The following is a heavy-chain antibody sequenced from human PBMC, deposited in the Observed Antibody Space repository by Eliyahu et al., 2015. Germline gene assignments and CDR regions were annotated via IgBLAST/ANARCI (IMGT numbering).Heavy chain of an antibody. Sequence: EVQLVESGGGLIQPGGSLRLSCAASGFXVXSNYMXWVRQAPGKGLEWVSVIYSGGSTYYADSVKGRFTISRDNSKNTLYLQMNSLRAEDTAVYYCARDFGDYDRGDYYYYGMDVWGQGTTVTVSS. CDR2: IYSGGST. CDR3: ARDFGDYDRGDYYYYGMDV. CDR1: GFXVXSNY. D-gene: IGHD4-17*01. J-gene: IGHJ6*02. V-gene: IGHV3-53*01.